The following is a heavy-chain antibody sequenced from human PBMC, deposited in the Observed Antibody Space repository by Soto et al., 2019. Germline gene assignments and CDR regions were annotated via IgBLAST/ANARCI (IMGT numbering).Heavy chain of an antibody. J-gene: IGHJ6*02. CDR2: INHSGST. D-gene: IGHD3-9*01. V-gene: IGHV4-34*01. CDR1: GGSFSGSY. CDR3: ARGRHILTGYYRRGNYYYGMAF. Sequence: QVQLQQWGAVLLKPSETLSLTCAVYGGSFSGSYWSWIRQPPGKGLEWIGEINHSGSTNYNPSLQSRVTISVATSKNQFSLQLSAVTASATAVYYSARGRHILTGYYRRGNYYYGMAFWGQGTTVTVSS.